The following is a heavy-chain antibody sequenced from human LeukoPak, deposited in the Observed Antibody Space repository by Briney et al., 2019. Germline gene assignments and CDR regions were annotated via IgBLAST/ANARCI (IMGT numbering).Heavy chain of an antibody. CDR3: ARGHRSDCGLDV. V-gene: IGHV6-1*01. Sequence: SQTLSLTCVISGDSVSSNSAAWHWIRQSPSRGLEWLGRTYYYYKQHNDYAESVTSRITVNPDTSKNQFSLHLSSVTRADTAVYYCARGHRSDCGLDVWGQGTTVTVSS. CDR2: TYYYYKQHN. CDR1: GDSVSSNSAA. J-gene: IGHJ6*02.